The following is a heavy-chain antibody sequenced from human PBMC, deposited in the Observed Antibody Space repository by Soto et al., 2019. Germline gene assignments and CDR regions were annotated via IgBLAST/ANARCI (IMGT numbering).Heavy chain of an antibody. CDR3: ARSRPSLIVLLVYAPRRGGDSFDF. D-gene: IGHD2-8*01. J-gene: IGHJ3*01. CDR1: GYTFTGYY. CDR2: INPNSGGT. V-gene: IGHV1-2*02. Sequence: SSVKVSCKASGYTFTGYYMHWVRQAPGQGLEWMGWINPNSGGTNYAQKFQGRVTMTRDTSISTAYMELSRLRSDDTAVYYCARSRPSLIVLLVYAPRRGGDSFDFWGQGTMVTVS.